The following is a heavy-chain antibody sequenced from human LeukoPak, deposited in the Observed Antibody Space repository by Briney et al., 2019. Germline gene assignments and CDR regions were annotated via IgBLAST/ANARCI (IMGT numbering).Heavy chain of an antibody. V-gene: IGHV6-1*01. CDR2: TYYRSKWYN. Sequence: SQTLSLTCAISGDSVSTNSAAWNWIRQSPSRGLEWLGRTYYRSKWYNDYAISVKSRITINPDTSKNQFSLQLNSVTPEDTAVYYCARTLAAADPEKDYWGQGTLVTVSS. CDR1: GDSVSTNSAA. D-gene: IGHD6-13*01. CDR3: ARTLAAADPEKDY. J-gene: IGHJ4*02.